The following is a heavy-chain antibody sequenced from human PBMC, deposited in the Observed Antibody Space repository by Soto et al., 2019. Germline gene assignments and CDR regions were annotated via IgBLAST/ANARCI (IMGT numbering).Heavy chain of an antibody. J-gene: IGHJ4*02. CDR3: ARARIAVAGTSPTGFDY. CDR1: GYIFPGYY. Sequence: QVQLVQSGAEVKKPGASVKVYCKASGYIFPGYYMHWVRQAPGQGLEWMGWINPNSGGTNYAQKFQGRVTMTRDTSISTAYMEMSRLRSDDTAVYYCARARIAVAGTSPTGFDYWGQGTLVTVSS. CDR2: INPNSGGT. D-gene: IGHD6-19*01. V-gene: IGHV1-2*02.